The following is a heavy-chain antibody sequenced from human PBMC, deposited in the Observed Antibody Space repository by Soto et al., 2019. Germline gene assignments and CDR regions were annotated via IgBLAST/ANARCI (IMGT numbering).Heavy chain of an antibody. CDR1: GFTFSSYW. CDR3: ARVPDSSWFDY. J-gene: IGHJ4*02. Sequence: LSLTCAASGFTFSSYWMSWVRQAPGKGLEWVANIKQDGSEKYYVDSVKGRFTISRDNAKNSLYLQMNSLRAEDTAVYYCARVPDSSWFDYWGQGTLVTVSS. V-gene: IGHV3-7*01. CDR2: IKQDGSEK. D-gene: IGHD6-13*01.